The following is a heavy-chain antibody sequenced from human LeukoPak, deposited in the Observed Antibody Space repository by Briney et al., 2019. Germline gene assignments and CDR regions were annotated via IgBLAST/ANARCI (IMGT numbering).Heavy chain of an antibody. V-gene: IGHV3-23*01. CDR3: AKAWGIGYYMHV. D-gene: IGHD7-27*01. CDR1: GFIFSTYA. Sequence: GGSLRLSCAASGFIFSTYAMSWVRQAPGKGLEWVSGISDSGDSTYYSDSVKGRFTISRDNSKNTLFLQMNSLRVEDTAIYYCAKAWGIGYYMHVRGKGTTVTVSS. J-gene: IGHJ6*03. CDR2: ISDSGDST.